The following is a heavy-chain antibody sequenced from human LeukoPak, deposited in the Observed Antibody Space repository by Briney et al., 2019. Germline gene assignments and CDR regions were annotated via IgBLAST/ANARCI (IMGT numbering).Heavy chain of an antibody. CDR2: ISVSDDST. V-gene: IGHV3-23*01. D-gene: IGHD2-2*01. CDR1: GFTFRDYS. CDR3: ARDRYCVSTNCPYDC. Sequence: GGSLRLSCATFGFTFRDYSVSWVRQSPGKGLEWVSGISVSDDSTYYADSVKGRFTISRDTSNNMLYLQMNSLRAEDTAVYYCARDRYCVSTNCPYDCWGQGTPVTVSS. J-gene: IGHJ4*02.